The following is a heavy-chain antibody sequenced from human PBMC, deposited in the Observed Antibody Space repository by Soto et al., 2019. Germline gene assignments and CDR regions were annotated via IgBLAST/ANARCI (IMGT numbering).Heavy chain of an antibody. CDR1: GGSFSGYY. Sequence: SETLSLTCDVDGGSFSGYYGSWIRQPPGKGLEWIGEINHSGSTNYSPSLKSRATISVEMAKNNFSLKVSSVTAADTAVYYCALTDCRTYRSSRIQIDSWAHGTSVTVSS. J-gene: IGHJ5*01. V-gene: IGHV4-34*01. CDR3: ALTDCRTYRSSRIQIDS. CDR2: INHSGST. D-gene: IGHD2-15*01.